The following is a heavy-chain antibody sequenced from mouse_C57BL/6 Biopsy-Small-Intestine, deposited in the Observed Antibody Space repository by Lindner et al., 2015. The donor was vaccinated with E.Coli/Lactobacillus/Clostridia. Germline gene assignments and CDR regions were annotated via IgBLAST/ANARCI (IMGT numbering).Heavy chain of an antibody. Sequence: VQLQESGPELVKPGASVKISCKASGYSFTGYFLNWVKQSHGKSLEWIGRINPYTGDTFYNQKFKGKATLTVDKSSSAAHLELRSLTSEDSALYYCARQDYSHYGDLYWHFDVWGAGTTVTVSS. D-gene: IGHD2-13*01. J-gene: IGHJ1*01. CDR2: INPYTGDT. CDR1: GYSFTGYF. V-gene: IGHV1-20*01. CDR3: ARQDYSHYGDLYWHFDV.